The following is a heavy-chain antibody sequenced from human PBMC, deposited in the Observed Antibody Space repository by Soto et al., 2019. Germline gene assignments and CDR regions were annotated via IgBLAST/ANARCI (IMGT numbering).Heavy chain of an antibody. CDR2: VYYSGST. Sequence: QLQLQESGPGLVKPSVTLSLTCTVSGGSISSSSNYWGWIRQPPGKGLEWIGSVYYSGSTYYNPSLKSRVPISVDTSKNQFSLRLSSVTAADTAVYFCARHSGPYSSSWFDYWGQGTLVTVSS. CDR3: ARHSGPYSSSWFDY. D-gene: IGHD6-13*01. V-gene: IGHV4-39*01. CDR1: GGSISSSSNY. J-gene: IGHJ4*02.